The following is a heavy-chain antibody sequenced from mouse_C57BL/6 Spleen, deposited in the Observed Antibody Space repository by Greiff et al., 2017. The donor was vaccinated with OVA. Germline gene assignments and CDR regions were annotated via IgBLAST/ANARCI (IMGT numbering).Heavy chain of an antibody. CDR3: EESDYYGSSYWYFEV. D-gene: IGHD1-1*01. V-gene: IGHV1-82*01. Sequence: VQLQQSGPELVKPGASVKISCKASGYAFSSSWMNWVKQRPGKGLEWIGRIYPGDGDTNYNGKFKGKATLTADKSSSTDNMQLSSLTSEDSAVYFWEESDYYGSSYWYFEVWGTGTTVTVSS. J-gene: IGHJ1*03. CDR1: GYAFSSSW. CDR2: IYPGDGDT.